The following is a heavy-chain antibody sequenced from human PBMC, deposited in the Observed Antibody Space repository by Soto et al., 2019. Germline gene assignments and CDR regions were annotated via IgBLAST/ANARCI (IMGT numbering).Heavy chain of an antibody. V-gene: IGHV1-18*01. CDR3: AREGSRPYYYYGMDV. Sequence: QVQLVQSGAEVKKPGASVKVSCKASGYSFTTYGIAWVRQAPGQGLEWMGWISTYNGDTDYAQNLQGRVIMTTDTSTXTAYMELRSLRSDDTAVYYCAREGSRPYYYYGMDVWGQGTTVSVSS. CDR2: ISTYNGDT. CDR1: GYSFTTYG. D-gene: IGHD2-15*01. J-gene: IGHJ6*02.